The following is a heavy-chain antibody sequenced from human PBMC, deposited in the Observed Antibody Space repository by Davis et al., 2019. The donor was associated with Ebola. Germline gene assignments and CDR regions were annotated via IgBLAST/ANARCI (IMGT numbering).Heavy chain of an antibody. CDR1: GYSFETHW. D-gene: IGHD5-18*01. CDR2: FHPGTSDV. V-gene: IGHV5-51*01. J-gene: IGHJ4*02. Sequence: GESLKISCKASGYSFETHWIGWVRQMPGKGLEWMTHFHPGTSDVRYSPSFQGQVTISVDKSIRTAYLHWSSLKASDTAMYYCTSQGHRVTYLIQDYWGQGTHVIVSS. CDR3: TSQGHRVTYLIQDY.